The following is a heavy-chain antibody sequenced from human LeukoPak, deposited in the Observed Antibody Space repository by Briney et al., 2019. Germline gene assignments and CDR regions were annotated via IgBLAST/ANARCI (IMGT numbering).Heavy chain of an antibody. CDR1: GYIFTAYY. D-gene: IGHD3-10*01. V-gene: IGHV1-2*02. CDR2: INPNSGDT. J-gene: IGHJ4*02. CDR3: ARDLYYGSGIDY. Sequence: ASVKVSCKASGYIFTAYYMHWVRQAPGRGLEWMGWINPNSGDTTSAQKFQGRVTMTRDTSISTAYMELSRLRSDDTAVYYCARDLYYGSGIDYWGQGTLVTVSS.